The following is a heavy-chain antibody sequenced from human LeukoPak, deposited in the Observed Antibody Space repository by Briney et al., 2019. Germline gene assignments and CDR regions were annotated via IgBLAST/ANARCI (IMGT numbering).Heavy chain of an antibody. V-gene: IGHV4-4*07. Sequence: SETLSLTCTVSGVSISSYYWSWIWQPAGKGLEWIGRIYTSGSTNYNPSLKSRVTMSVDTSKNQFSLKLSSVTAADTAVYYCARRRVCSGGSCGAFDIWGQGTMVTVSS. CDR2: IYTSGST. J-gene: IGHJ3*02. D-gene: IGHD2-15*01. CDR1: GVSISSYY. CDR3: ARRRVCSGGSCGAFDI.